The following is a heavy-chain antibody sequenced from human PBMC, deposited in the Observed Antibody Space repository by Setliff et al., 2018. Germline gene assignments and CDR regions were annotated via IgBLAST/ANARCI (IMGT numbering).Heavy chain of an antibody. CDR2: IIPIFATT. V-gene: IGHV1-69*05. D-gene: IGHD3-22*01. J-gene: IGHJ4*02. CDR1: GGTFSSYT. CDR3: ATSPYSDTITYSSNFFDY. Sequence: SVKVSCKASGGTFSSYTITWMRQAPGQGLEWMGRIIPIFATTDYAQKFQGIVTITTDESKSTAYMALSSLRSEDTAVYYCATSPYSDTITYSSNFFDYWGQGTLVTVSS.